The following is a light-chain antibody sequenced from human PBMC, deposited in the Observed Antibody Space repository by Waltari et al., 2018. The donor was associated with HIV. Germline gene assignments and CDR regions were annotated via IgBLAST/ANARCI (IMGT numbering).Light chain of an antibody. V-gene: IGLV3-21*02. CDR1: NIGSKN. Sequence: SYVLTQPPSVSVAPGQTARITCGGNNIGSKNVHWYQQKPGQAPVVVVSDYTDRPSGIPERFSGSNSGNTATLTISRVEAGDEADYHCQVWDTSCDRVMFGGGTKLTVL. J-gene: IGLJ3*02. CDR3: QVWDTSCDRVM. CDR2: DYT.